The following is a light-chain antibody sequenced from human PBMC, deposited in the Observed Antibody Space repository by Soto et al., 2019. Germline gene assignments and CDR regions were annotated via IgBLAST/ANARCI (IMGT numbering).Light chain of an antibody. CDR3: QQYYSYPLT. CDR1: QGISRW. Sequence: DIHITQYPSTLSASVGDRVTITYRASQGISRWLAWYQQKPGKAPKVMIYDASSLQRGVPSRFSGSESGTEFTLTISSLQPDDFATYYCQQYYSYPLTFGGVTKVDIK. CDR2: DAS. V-gene: IGKV1-5*01. J-gene: IGKJ4*01.